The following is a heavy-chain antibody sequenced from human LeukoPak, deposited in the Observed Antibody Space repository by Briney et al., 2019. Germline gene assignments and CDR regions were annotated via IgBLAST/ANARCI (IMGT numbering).Heavy chain of an antibody. J-gene: IGHJ4*02. CDR2: ISSSSSYI. V-gene: IGHV3-21*06. Sequence: GGSLRLSCAASGFSFSSHTMIWVRQAPGKGLEWVSSISSSSSYIYYADSLKGRFTISRDNAKNSLYLQMSSLRAEDTAVYYCAGMQYSSSWAAFDYWGQGTLVIVSS. CDR3: AGMQYSSSWAAFDY. CDR1: GFSFSSHT. D-gene: IGHD6-13*01.